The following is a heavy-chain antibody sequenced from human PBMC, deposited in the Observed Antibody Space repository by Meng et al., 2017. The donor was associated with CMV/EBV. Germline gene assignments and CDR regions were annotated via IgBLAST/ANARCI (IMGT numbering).Heavy chain of an antibody. D-gene: IGHD2-2*01. J-gene: IGHJ4*02. Sequence: SETLSPTCTVSGSSISSGYYWGWIRQPPGKGLEWIGSIYHSGSTYYNPSLKSRVTISVDTSKNQFSLKLSSVTAADTAVYYCARERGFVVVVPAANGPFDYWGQGTLVTVSS. CDR3: ARERGFVVVVPAANGPFDY. CDR1: GSSISSGYY. V-gene: IGHV4-38-2*02. CDR2: IYHSGST.